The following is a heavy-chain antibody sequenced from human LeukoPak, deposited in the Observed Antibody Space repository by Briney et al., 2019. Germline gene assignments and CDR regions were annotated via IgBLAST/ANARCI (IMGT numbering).Heavy chain of an antibody. CDR3: ASLYYYDSSGPPFDP. V-gene: IGHV1-69*06. D-gene: IGHD3-22*01. CDR2: IIPIFDTP. Sequence: ASVKVSCKASGGTFSSFAISWVRQAPGQGREWMGGIIPIFDTPNYAQKFQGRVTITADKSTRIGYMELRSLRSEDTAVYYCASLYYYDSSGPPFDPWGQGTLVTVSS. J-gene: IGHJ5*02. CDR1: GGTFSSFA.